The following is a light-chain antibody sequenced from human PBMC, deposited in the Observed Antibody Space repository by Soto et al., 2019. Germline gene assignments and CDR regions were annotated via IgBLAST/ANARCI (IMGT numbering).Light chain of an antibody. J-gene: IGLJ1*01. CDR3: CSYAGTFTWV. CDR1: SSNVGRNT. V-gene: IGLV1-44*01. CDR2: RNS. Sequence: QSGLTQPPSASGTPGQTIIISCSGSSSNVGRNTVNWYQHLPGTAPKVLIYRNSHRPSGVPDRFSGSQSGSSASLAISGLQSEDEADYYCCSYAGTFTWVFGTGTKLTVL.